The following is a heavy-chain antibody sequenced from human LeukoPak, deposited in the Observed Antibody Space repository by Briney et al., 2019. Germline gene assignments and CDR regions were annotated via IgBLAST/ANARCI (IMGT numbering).Heavy chain of an antibody. CDR1: GDSIIGYY. D-gene: IGHD3-10*01. J-gene: IGHJ3*02. CDR2: IYYTGNT. V-gene: IGHV4-39*07. CDR3: TKSDGYGLIRI. Sequence: SETLSLTCSVSGDSIIGYYWGWIRQPPGKGLEWIGNIYYTGNTYYNSSLKSRVTVSLDTSKNQFSLKVISMTAADTAAYYCTKSDGYGLIRICGRGTMVTVSS.